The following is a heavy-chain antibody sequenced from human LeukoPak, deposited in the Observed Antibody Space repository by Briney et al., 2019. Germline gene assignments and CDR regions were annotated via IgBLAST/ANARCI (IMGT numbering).Heavy chain of an antibody. CDR2: INRASSTI. CDR3: ARDSGTSGADDY. D-gene: IGHD6-25*01. V-gene: IGHV3-48*01. CDR1: GFTFSTYS. J-gene: IGHJ4*02. Sequence: GGSLRLSCVASGFTFSTYSMTWVRQAPGKGLEWVSYINRASSTIYYADSVKGQFTISRDNAKNSLYLQMNSLRVEDTALYYCARDSGTSGADDYWGQGTLVTVSS.